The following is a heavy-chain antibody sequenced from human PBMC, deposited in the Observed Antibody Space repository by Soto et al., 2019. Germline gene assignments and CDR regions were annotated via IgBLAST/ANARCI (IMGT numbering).Heavy chain of an antibody. D-gene: IGHD3-10*01. CDR1: GGAISSGSYY. CDR3: AREPLGGSVGFDF. J-gene: IGHJ4*02. CDR2: IWHSGST. V-gene: IGHV4-39*02. Sequence: QLQLQGSGPGLVKPSETLSLTCTVSGGAISSGSYYWGWIRQPPGKGLEWIGSIWHSGSTFYNPSLKSRATISVDTSKQQFSLRLTSVTAADTAVYYCAREPLGGSVGFDFWGQGTLVTVSS.